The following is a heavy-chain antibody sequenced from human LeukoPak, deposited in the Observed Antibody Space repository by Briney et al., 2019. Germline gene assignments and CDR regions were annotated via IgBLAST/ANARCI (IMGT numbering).Heavy chain of an antibody. Sequence: PSETLSLTCTVSGGSISGYYWSWIRQPPGKGLEWIGYIYYSGSTNYNPSLKSRVTISVDTSKNQFSLKLSSVTAADTAVYYCARAQYSSGLDYWGQGTLVTVSS. CDR3: ARAQYSSGLDY. D-gene: IGHD6-19*01. CDR1: GGSISGYY. CDR2: IYYSGST. V-gene: IGHV4-59*01. J-gene: IGHJ4*02.